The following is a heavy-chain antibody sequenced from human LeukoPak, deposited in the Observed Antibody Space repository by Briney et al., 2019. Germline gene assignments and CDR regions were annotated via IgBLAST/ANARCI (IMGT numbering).Heavy chain of an antibody. CDR3: ARTAAWLLDY. CDR1: GFTFSSHC. J-gene: IGHJ4*02. V-gene: IGHV3-33*01. D-gene: IGHD6-13*01. Sequence: GGSLRLSCAASGFTFSSHCMHWVRQAPGKGLVSVSGIWYDGRNTYYADSVKGRFTISRDNAKNTLYLQMNSLRAEDTAVYYFARTAAWLLDYWGQGSLVTVSP. CDR2: IWYDGRNT.